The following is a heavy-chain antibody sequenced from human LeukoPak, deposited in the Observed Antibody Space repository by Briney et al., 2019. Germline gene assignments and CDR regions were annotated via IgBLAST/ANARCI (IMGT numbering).Heavy chain of an antibody. D-gene: IGHD4-17*01. CDR2: IIPTFGTA. Sequence: ASVKVSCKTSGGTFNNSAISWVRQAPGQGLEWMGGIIPTFGTANYAQKFQGRVTITTDESTSTAYMELSSLRSEDTAVYYCARADYGDYAHGWFDPWGQGTLVTVSS. V-gene: IGHV1-69*05. CDR1: GGTFNNSA. J-gene: IGHJ5*02. CDR3: ARADYGDYAHGWFDP.